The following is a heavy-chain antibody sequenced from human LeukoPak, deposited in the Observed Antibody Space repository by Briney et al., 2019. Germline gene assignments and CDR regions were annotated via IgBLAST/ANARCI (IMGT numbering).Heavy chain of an antibody. CDR1: GFTFSSYA. CDR3: AKIPIYCSGGSCYTPY. D-gene: IGHD2-15*01. CDR2: ISGSGGGT. V-gene: IGHV3-23*01. Sequence: GGSLRLSCAASGFTFSSYAMSWVRQAPGKGLEWVSTISGSGGGTYYADSVKGRFTISRDNSKNTLYLQMNSLRAEDTAVYYCAKIPIYCSGGSCYTPYWGQGTLVTVSS. J-gene: IGHJ4*02.